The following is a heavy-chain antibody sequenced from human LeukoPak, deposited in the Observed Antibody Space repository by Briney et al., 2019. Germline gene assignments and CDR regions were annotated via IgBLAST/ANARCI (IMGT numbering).Heavy chain of an antibody. J-gene: IGHJ4*02. Sequence: PGGSLRLSCAASGFTFSSYWMHWVRQAQGKGLVWVSRINSDGSSTSYADSVKGRFTISRDNAKNTLYLQMNSLRAEDTAVYYCARRVEYYYGSEEVGYFDYWGQGTLVTVSS. CDR2: INSDGSST. D-gene: IGHD3-10*01. CDR1: GFTFSSYW. V-gene: IGHV3-74*01. CDR3: ARRVEYYYGSEEVGYFDY.